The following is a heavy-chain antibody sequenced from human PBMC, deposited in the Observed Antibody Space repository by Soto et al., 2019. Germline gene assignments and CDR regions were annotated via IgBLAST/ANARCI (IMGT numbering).Heavy chain of an antibody. J-gene: IGHJ4*02. Sequence: GGSLRLSCAASGFTFTNYGMHWVRQAPGKGLEWVAVIWYDGSNKYYADSVKGRFIISRDNSKNTLYLQMNSLRAEDTAVYYCARGPSDIVLVPAAIDYWGQGTLVTV. CDR2: IWYDGSNK. D-gene: IGHD2-2*01. CDR1: GFTFTNYG. CDR3: ARGPSDIVLVPAAIDY. V-gene: IGHV3-33*01.